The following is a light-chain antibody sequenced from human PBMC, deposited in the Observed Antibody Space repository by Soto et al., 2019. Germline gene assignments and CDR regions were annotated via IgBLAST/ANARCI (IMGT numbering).Light chain of an antibody. J-gene: IGLJ1*01. CDR2: EVS. CDR3: SSYTSSSPLV. Sequence: QSALTQPASVSGSPGQSITISCTGSSSDVGGHNYVSWYQQHPGKAPKLMIYEVSNRPSGVSNRFSGSKSGNTASLTISGLQAEDEADYYCSSYTSSSPLVFGTGTKVTVL. CDR1: SSDVGGHNY. V-gene: IGLV2-14*01.